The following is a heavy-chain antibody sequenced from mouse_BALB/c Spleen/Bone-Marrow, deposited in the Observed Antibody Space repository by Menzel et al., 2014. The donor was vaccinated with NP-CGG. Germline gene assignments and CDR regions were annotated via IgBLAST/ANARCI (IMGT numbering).Heavy chain of an antibody. J-gene: IGHJ3*01. CDR1: GFNIKDTY. D-gene: IGHD1-1*01. CDR3: ANYYYGSSLFAY. CDR2: IDXANGNT. Sequence: VQLKESGAELVKPGASVKLSCTASGFNIKDTYXHWVXQRPXXGXXWXXXIDXANGNTKYDPKFQGKATITADTSSNTAYLQLSSLTSEDTAVYYCANYYYGSSLFAYWGQGTLVTVSA. V-gene: IGHV14-3*02.